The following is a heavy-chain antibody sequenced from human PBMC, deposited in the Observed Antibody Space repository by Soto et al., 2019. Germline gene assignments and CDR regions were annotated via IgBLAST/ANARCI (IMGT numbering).Heavy chain of an antibody. Sequence: PSETLSLTCTVSGGSISSYYWSWLRQPPGEGVEWIGYIYYSGSTNYNPSLKSRVTISVDASKNQFSLKLSSVTAADTAVYYCARQNLNKYCSSTSCYADGWFDPWGQGTLVTVSS. CDR2: IYYSGST. CDR3: ARQNLNKYCSSTSCYADGWFDP. CDR1: GGSISSYY. V-gene: IGHV4-59*08. D-gene: IGHD2-2*01. J-gene: IGHJ5*02.